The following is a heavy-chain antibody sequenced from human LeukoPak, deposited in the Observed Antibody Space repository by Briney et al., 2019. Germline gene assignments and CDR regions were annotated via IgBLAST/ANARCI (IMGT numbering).Heavy chain of an antibody. J-gene: IGHJ4*02. V-gene: IGHV4-61*02. CDR3: GRSIIRGVITGVFDY. CDR2: IYTSGST. CDR1: GGSISSGSYY. Sequence: SETLSLTCTVSGGSISSGSYYWSWIRQPAGKGLEWIGRIYTSGSTNYNPSLKSRVTISVDTSKNQFSLKLNSVTAADTAVYYCGRSIIRGVITGVFDYWGQGTLVTVSS. D-gene: IGHD3-10*01.